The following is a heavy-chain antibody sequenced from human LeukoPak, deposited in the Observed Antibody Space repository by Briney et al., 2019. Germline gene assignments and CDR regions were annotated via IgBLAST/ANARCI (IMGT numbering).Heavy chain of an antibody. J-gene: IGHJ5*02. V-gene: IGHV1-46*01. CDR3: ARAHCSGGACPNWFDP. D-gene: IGHD2-15*01. CDR2: INPSGGTT. Sequence: ASVKVSCKASGYTFTSYYMHWGRQAPGQGLEWMGIINPSGGTTGYAQKFQGRVTMTRDTSTSTVYMELSSLRSDDTAVYYCARAHCSGGACPNWFDPWGQGTLVTVSS. CDR1: GYTFTSYY.